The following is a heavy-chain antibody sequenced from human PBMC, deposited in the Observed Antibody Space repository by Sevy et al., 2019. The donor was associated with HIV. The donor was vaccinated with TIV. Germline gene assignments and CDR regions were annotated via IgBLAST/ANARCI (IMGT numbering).Heavy chain of an antibody. D-gene: IGHD6-19*01. CDR1: GYTCTSYG. J-gene: IGHJ4*02. CDR3: ARGTLRYSSGWYFDY. CDR2: ISAYNGNT. Sequence: ASVKVSCKASGYTCTSYGISWVRQAPGQGLEWMGWISAYNGNTNYAQKLQGRVTMTTDTSTSTAYMELRSLRSDDTAVYYCARGTLRYSSGWYFDYWGQGTLVTVSS. V-gene: IGHV1-18*01.